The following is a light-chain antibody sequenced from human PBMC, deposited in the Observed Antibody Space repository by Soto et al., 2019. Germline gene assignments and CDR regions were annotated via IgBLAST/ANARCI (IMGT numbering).Light chain of an antibody. CDR3: QQYGSSQIT. CDR1: QSVGSN. CDR2: GAS. V-gene: IGKV3-20*01. J-gene: IGKJ5*01. Sequence: EVVLTQSPATLSVSPGAGATLSCRASQSVGSNLAWYQQKPGQTPRVLIYGASSRATGIPDRFSGSGSGTDFTLTISRLEPEDFAVYYCQQYGSSQITFGQGTRLEIK.